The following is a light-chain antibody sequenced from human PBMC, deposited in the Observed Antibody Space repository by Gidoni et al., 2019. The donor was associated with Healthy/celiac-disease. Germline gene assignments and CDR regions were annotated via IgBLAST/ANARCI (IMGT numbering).Light chain of an antibody. CDR2: DAS. V-gene: IGKV1-5*01. J-gene: IGKJ2*01. CDR1: QSISSW. Sequence: DIQMTQSPSTLSASVGDRVTITCRASQSISSWLAWYQQKPGKAPKLLIYDASSLESGVPSRFSGSGSDTAFTLTISSLQPDEFATYYCQQYNSYPYTFGQGTKLEIK. CDR3: QQYNSYPYT.